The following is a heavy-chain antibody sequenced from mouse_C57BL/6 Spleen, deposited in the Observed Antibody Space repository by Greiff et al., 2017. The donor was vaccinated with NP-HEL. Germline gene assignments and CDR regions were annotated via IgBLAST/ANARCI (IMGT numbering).Heavy chain of an antibody. CDR1: GYTFTSYW. J-gene: IGHJ2*01. D-gene: IGHD2-3*01. Sequence: QVQLQQPGAELVMPGASVKLSCKASGYTFTSYWMHWVKQRPGQGLEWIGEIDPSDSYTNYNQKFKGKSTLTVDKSSSTAYMQLSSLTSEDSAVYYCARSGGDGYYFFDYWGQGTTLTVSS. V-gene: IGHV1-69*01. CDR3: ARSGGDGYYFFDY. CDR2: IDPSDSYT.